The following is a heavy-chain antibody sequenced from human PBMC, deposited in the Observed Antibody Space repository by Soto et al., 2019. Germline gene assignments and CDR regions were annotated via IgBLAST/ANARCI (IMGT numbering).Heavy chain of an antibody. CDR3: AKDQGSWLLGGFDC. V-gene: IGHV3-23*01. J-gene: IGHJ4*02. D-gene: IGHD6-13*01. CDR2: ISGSGGST. Sequence: EVQLLESGGGLVQPGGSLRLSCAASGFTFSSYAMSWVRQAPGKGLEWVSAISGSGGSTYYADSVKGRFTISRAKSKNTLYLHMSSLRAEDTAVYYCAKDQGSWLLGGFDCWGQGTLVTVAS. CDR1: GFTFSSYA.